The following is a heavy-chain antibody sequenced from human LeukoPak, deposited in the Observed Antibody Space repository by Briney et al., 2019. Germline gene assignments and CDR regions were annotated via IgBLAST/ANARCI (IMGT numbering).Heavy chain of an antibody. J-gene: IGHJ3*02. CDR2: IWYDGSNK. D-gene: IGHD6-19*01. Sequence: GGSLRLSCAASGFTFSSYGMHWVRQAPGKGLEWVAVIWYDGSNKYYADSVKGRFTISRDNSKNTLYLQMNSLRAEDTAVYYCARDLDSSGWYSSGAFDIWGQGTMVTVSS. CDR3: ARDLDSSGWYSSGAFDI. V-gene: IGHV3-33*01. CDR1: GFTFSSYG.